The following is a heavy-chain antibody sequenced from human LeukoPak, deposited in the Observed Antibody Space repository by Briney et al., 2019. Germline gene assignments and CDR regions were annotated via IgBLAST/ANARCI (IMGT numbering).Heavy chain of an antibody. CDR3: ATGGRGSYSEFDY. J-gene: IGHJ4*02. V-gene: IGHV3-23*01. D-gene: IGHD1-26*01. CDR2: ISASGGST. Sequence: GGSLRLSCAVSGFTFSTYGMSWVRQAPGKGLEWVSAISASGGSTYYVDSVKGRFTISRDNSKNTLHLQMNCLRAEDTAVYYCATGGRGSYSEFDYWGQGTLVTVSS. CDR1: GFTFSTYG.